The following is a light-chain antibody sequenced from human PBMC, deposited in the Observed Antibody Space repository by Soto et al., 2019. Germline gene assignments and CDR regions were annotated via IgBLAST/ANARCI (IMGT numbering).Light chain of an antibody. CDR3: QYYGSSYT. CDR1: QSVSSTY. V-gene: IGKV3-20*01. J-gene: IGKJ2*01. Sequence: EIVLTQSPGTLSLSPGERATLSCRPSQSVSSTYLAWYQQKPAQAPRLLIYGASNRAAGVPDRFSGSGSGTDFTRTISRLEPEDFAVYYCQYYGSSYTFGQGTRLEIK. CDR2: GAS.